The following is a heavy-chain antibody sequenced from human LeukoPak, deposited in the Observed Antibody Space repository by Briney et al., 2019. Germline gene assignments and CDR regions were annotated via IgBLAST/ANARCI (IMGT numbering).Heavy chain of an antibody. CDR2: IYYSGST. CDR1: GGSISSSSYY. CDR3: ARTQYCTNGVCRYYYDSSGSYFDY. Sequence: SETLSLTCTVSGGSISSSSYYWCWIRQPPGKGLEWIGSIYYSGSTYYNPSLKSRVTISVDTSKNQFSLKLSSVTAADTAVYYCARTQYCTNGVCRYYYDSSGSYFDYWGQGTLVTVSS. J-gene: IGHJ4*02. D-gene: IGHD2-8*01. V-gene: IGHV4-39*01.